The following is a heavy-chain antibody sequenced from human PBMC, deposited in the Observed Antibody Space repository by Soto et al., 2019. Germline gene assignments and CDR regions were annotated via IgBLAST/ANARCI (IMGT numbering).Heavy chain of an antibody. CDR1: GYPFTAFF. Sequence: QLVQSGAEVMEPGASLKISCEASGYPFTAFFMHGGRQAPGQGLEWLGIINPSGGATSYAQKFQGRVTMTGDASTSTFYLELGGLRSDDTAVYYCAKDRYCGTTNCYTPEESFDVWGQGTVVTVSS. D-gene: IGHD1-1*01. J-gene: IGHJ3*01. V-gene: IGHV1-46*01. CDR3: AKDRYCGTTNCYTPEESFDV. CDR2: INPSGGAT.